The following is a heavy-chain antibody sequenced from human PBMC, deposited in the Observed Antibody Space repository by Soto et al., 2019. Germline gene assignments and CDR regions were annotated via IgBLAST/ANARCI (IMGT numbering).Heavy chain of an antibody. D-gene: IGHD1-26*01. V-gene: IGHV3-23*01. CDR1: GFTFSSYG. CDR2: ISGSGGST. J-gene: IGHJ4*02. Sequence: EVQLLESGGGLVQPGGSLRLSCAASGFTFSSYGMTWVRQASGKGLEWVSTISGSGGSTYYADSVKGQFTISRDNSKNTLYLQMNSLRAEDTAVYYCAKGLYSGSYFDYWGQGTLVTVSS. CDR3: AKGLYSGSYFDY.